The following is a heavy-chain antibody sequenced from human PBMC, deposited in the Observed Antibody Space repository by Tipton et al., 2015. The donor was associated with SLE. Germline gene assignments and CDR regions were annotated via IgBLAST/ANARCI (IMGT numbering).Heavy chain of an antibody. CDR2: IGHSGST. D-gene: IGHD6-19*01. V-gene: IGHV4-59*08. Sequence: TLSLTCTVSDDSISGYYWSWIRQPPGKGLEWIGYIGHSGSTNYNPSLNSRVTMSIDTSKHQFSLKLTSVTAADTAVYYCARRGIAVAGIHWYFDLWGRSTLVTVSS. CDR1: DDSISGYY. CDR3: ARRGIAVAGIHWYFDL. J-gene: IGHJ2*01.